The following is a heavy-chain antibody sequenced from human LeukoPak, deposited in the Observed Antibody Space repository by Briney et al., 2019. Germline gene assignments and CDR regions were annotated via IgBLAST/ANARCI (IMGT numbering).Heavy chain of an antibody. V-gene: IGHV3-7*01. Sequence: GGFLRLSCAASGFTFSSYWMSWVRQAPGKGLEWVANIKQDGSEKYYVDSVKGRFTISRDNAKNSLYLQMNSLRAEDTAVYYCARADDGSYEYYFDYWGQGTLVTVSS. CDR3: ARADDGSYEYYFDY. J-gene: IGHJ4*02. CDR2: IKQDGSEK. CDR1: GFTFSSYW. D-gene: IGHD1-26*01.